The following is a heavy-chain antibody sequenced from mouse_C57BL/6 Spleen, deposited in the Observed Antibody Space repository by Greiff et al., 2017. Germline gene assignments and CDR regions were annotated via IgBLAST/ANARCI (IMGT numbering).Heavy chain of an antibody. CDR2: FHPYNDST. J-gene: IGHJ2*01. D-gene: IGHD5-1*01. V-gene: IGHV1-47*01. CDR1: GYTFTTYP. CDR3: ASSSTFFYHSDY. Sequence: QVQLQQSGAELVKPGASVKMSCKASGYTFTTYPIEWMKQNHGKSLEWIGNFHPYNDSTKYNEKFKGKATLTVEKSSNTVYLELSRLTSADSAVYYCASSSTFFYHSDYWGQGTTLTVSS.